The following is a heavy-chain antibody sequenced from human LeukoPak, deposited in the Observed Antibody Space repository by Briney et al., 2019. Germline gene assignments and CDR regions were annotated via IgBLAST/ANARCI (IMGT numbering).Heavy chain of an antibody. V-gene: IGHV3-30*02. D-gene: IGHD3-16*02. J-gene: IGHJ4*02. CDR2: IRYDGSNK. Sequence: GGSLRLSCAASGFTFSSYGMHWVRQAPGKGLEWVAFIRYDGSNKYYADSVKGRFTISRDNSRNTLYLQMNSLRAEDTAVYYCAKGDMITFGGVIVNLSGIDYWGQGTLVTVSS. CDR3: AKGDMITFGGVIVNLSGIDY. CDR1: GFTFSSYG.